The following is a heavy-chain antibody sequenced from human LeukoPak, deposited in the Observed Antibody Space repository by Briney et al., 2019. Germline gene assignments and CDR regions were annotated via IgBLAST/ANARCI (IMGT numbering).Heavy chain of an antibody. CDR2: IRSKAYGGTT. CDR1: GFTFGDYA. D-gene: IGHD3-22*01. V-gene: IGHV3-49*04. Sequence: GGSLRPSCTASGFTFGDYAMSWVRQAPGKGLEWVGFIRSKAYGGTTEYAASVKGRFTISRDDSKSIAYLQMNSLKTEDTAVYYCTRVGSPYYDSSGYSFDYWGQGTLATVSS. J-gene: IGHJ4*02. CDR3: TRVGSPYYDSSGYSFDY.